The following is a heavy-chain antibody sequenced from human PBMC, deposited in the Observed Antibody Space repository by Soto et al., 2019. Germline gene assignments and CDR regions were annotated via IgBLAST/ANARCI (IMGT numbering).Heavy chain of an antibody. J-gene: IGHJ4*02. Sequence: EVRLLESGGGLAQPGGSLRLSCAGSGFTFSTYGMSWVRQAPGKGLEWVSGISDNGVITYYADSVKGRFTISKDNSKSTVFLQRNSRRAEETAAYFWGKGGRTWNVFDSWGQGTLVTVSS. CDR3: GKGGRTWNVFDS. D-gene: IGHD1-1*01. CDR2: ISDNGVIT. CDR1: GFTFSTYG. V-gene: IGHV3-23*01.